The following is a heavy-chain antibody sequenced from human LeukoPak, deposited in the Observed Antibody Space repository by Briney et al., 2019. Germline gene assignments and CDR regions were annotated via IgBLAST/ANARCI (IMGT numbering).Heavy chain of an antibody. J-gene: IGHJ5*02. Sequence: SETLSLTCTVSGGSISSSSYYWGWIRQPPGKGLEWIASIYYSGSTYYNPSLKSRVTITVDTSKNQFSLKLSSVTAADTAVYYCASKLDYGDYSNWFDPWGQGTLVTASS. CDR1: GGSISSSSYY. V-gene: IGHV4-39*07. CDR3: ASKLDYGDYSNWFDP. D-gene: IGHD4-17*01. CDR2: IYYSGST.